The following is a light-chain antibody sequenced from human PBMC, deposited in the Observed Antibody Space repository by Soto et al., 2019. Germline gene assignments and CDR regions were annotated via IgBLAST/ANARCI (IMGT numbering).Light chain of an antibody. CDR3: QQRSNWPPRYT. V-gene: IGKV3-11*01. J-gene: IGKJ2*01. CDR2: DAS. CDR1: QSVSSY. Sequence: EIVLTQSPATLSLSPGERATLSCRASQSVSSYLAWYQQKPGQAPRLLIYDASNRATGIPARFSGSGSGTAFTLTISSLEPEDFAVYYCQQRSNWPPRYTFAQGTRLEIK.